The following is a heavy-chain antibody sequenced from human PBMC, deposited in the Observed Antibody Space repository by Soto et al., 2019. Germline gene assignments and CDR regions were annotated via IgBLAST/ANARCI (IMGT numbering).Heavy chain of an antibody. Sequence: GGSLRLSCAASGFTFSSYAMSWVRQAPGKGLEWVSAISGSGGSTYYADSVKGRFTISRDNSKNTLYLQMNSLRAEDTAVYYCAKDPGTVFYVSSGSLAEYFQHWGQGTLLTVSS. CDR2: ISGSGGST. J-gene: IGHJ1*01. D-gene: IGHD3-22*01. V-gene: IGHV3-23*01. CDR3: AKDPGTVFYVSSGSLAEYFQH. CDR1: GFTFSSYA.